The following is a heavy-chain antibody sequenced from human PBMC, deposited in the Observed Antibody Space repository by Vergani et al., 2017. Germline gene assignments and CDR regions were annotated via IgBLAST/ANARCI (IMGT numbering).Heavy chain of an antibody. D-gene: IGHD1-26*01. CDR2: IYYSGFT. CDR3: ARYSGGDSEYFQH. Sequence: QVQLQESGPGLVKPSQTLSLTCTVSGGSISRENYYWSWIRQPPGKGLEWIGYIYYSGFTYYNPSLKSRVSISVDTSKNQFSLKLSSVTAADTAVYYCARYSGGDSEYFQHWGQGTLVTVSS. J-gene: IGHJ1*01. CDR1: GGSISRENYY. V-gene: IGHV4-30-4*01.